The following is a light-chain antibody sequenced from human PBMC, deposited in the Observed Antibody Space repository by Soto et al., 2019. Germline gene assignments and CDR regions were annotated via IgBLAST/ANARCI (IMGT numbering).Light chain of an antibody. J-gene: IGLJ3*02. CDR2: DVT. CDR1: SSDVGGYNY. V-gene: IGLV2-14*01. Sequence: QAVLTQPASVSGSPGQSITISCTGTSSDVGGYNYVSWYQQLPGKAPKLILYDVTDRPSGVSNRFSGSKSGNTASLTISGLQAEDEADYYCSSYTSSSTRVFGGGTKLTVL. CDR3: SSYTSSSTRV.